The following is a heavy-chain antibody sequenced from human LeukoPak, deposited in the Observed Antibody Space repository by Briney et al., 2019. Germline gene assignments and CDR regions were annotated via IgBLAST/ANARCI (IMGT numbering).Heavy chain of an antibody. V-gene: IGHV3-30*03. CDR3: ARGPTVQEDPDY. J-gene: IGHJ4*02. Sequence: GGSLRLSCAASGFNFNSHGMHWVRQPPGKGLEWVALIPSDGSYTYYADSVKGRFTISRDISKNTLYLQMNSLRAEDTAVYYCARGPTVQEDPDYWGQGTLVTVSS. CDR1: GFNFNSHG. CDR2: IPSDGSYT.